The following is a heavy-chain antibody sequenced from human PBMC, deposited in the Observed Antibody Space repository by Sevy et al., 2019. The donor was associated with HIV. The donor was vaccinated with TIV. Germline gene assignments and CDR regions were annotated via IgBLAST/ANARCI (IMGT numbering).Heavy chain of an antibody. CDR3: ARDQSSVGSNWDSVAPADYGMDV. CDR1: GDSVSSNTAA. V-gene: IGHV6-1*01. J-gene: IGHJ6*02. Sequence: KQSQTLSLTCAISGDSVSSNTAAWNWIRQSPSRGLEWLGRTYYRSKWLNDYAVSVISRISINPDTSKNLFSLQLNSVTPEDTAMYYCARDQSSVGSNWDSVAPADYGMDVWGQGTTVTVSS. D-gene: IGHD2-2*01. CDR2: TYYRSKWLN.